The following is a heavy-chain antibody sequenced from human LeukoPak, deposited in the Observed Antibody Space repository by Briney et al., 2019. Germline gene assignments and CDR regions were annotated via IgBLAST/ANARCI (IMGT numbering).Heavy chain of an antibody. J-gene: IGHJ5*02. CDR1: GGSMTGSH. V-gene: IGHV4-59*01. CDR2: VYNSGTT. CDR3: ARGAGGYRFDP. D-gene: IGHD1-1*01. Sequence: SETLSLTCTVSGGSMTGSHWTWIRQPPGKGLEYIEYVYNSGTTFYNPSLKSRVTISADTSKKHFSLRLTSVTAADTAIYYCARGAGGYRFDPWGLGTLVTVSS.